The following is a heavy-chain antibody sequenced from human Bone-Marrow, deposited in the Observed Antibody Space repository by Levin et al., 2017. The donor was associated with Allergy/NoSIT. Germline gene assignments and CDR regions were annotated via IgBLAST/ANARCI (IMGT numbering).Heavy chain of an antibody. CDR1: GGTLTGYG. CDR3: ARDGYYGDRQFYYGMDV. V-gene: IGHV1-69*13. CDR2: IIPIFGTA. J-gene: IGHJ6*02. D-gene: IGHD4-17*01. Sequence: PVASVKVSCRAFGGTLTGYGITWMRQAPGHGLEWMGGIIPIFGTANYARRLQGRVTITADESTSTAYMEMRRLKFEATAVYYCARDGYYGDRQFYYGMDVWGQGTTVTVSS.